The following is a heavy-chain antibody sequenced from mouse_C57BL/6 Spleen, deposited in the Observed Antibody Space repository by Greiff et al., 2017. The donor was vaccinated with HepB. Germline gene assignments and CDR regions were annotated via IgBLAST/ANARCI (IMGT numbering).Heavy chain of an antibody. CDR1: GYTFTSYW. CDR3: ARSRYYYAMDY. CDR2: IHPNSGST. J-gene: IGHJ4*01. Sequence: QVQLQQPGAELVKPGASVKLSCKASGYTFTSYWMHWVKQRPGQGLEWIGMIHPNSGSTNYNQKFKGKSTLTVDKSSSTAYMQLSSLTSEDSAVYYCARSRYYYAMDYWGQGTSVTVSS. V-gene: IGHV1-64*01.